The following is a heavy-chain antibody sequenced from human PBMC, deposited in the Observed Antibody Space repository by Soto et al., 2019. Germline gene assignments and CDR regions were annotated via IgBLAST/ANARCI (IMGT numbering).Heavy chain of an antibody. D-gene: IGHD2-2*01. CDR1: GGTFGSYA. J-gene: IGHJ6*02. CDR3: ARSQGSSTSLEIYYYYYYGMDV. Sequence: QVQLVQSGAEVKQPGSSVKVSCKASGGTFGSYAISWVRQAPGQGLEWMGGIIPIPGTANYAQKFKGRVTIAADESTSTAYMELSSLRSEDTAVYYCARSQGSSTSLEIYYYYYYGMDVWGQGTTVTVSS. V-gene: IGHV1-69*01. CDR2: IIPIPGTA.